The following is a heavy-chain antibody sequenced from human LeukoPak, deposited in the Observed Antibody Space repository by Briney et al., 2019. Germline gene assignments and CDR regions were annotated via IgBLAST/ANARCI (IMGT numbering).Heavy chain of an antibody. CDR1: GFTFSGHA. Sequence: PGGSLRLSCAASGFTFSGHAMHWVRQAPGEGLEWVSDISNDGTRMFYADSVKGRFTISRDNSKNTLYLQMSSLRADDTAVYYCARALGPTAVNNWFDRWAREPWSPSPQ. CDR3: ARALGPTAVNNWFDR. CDR2: ISNDGTRM. D-gene: IGHD2-2*01. V-gene: IGHV3-30-3*01. J-gene: IGHJ5*02.